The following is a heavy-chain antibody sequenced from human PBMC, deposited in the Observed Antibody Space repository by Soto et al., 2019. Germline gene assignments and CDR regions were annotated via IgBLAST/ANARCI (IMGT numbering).Heavy chain of an antibody. CDR1: GYTFTNYV. D-gene: IGHD3-16*01. V-gene: IGHV1-3*04. CDR2: VGIGSTKT. J-gene: IGHJ3*02. CDR3: AREGVASATHPWGDAFDI. Sequence: QVQLVQSGAEVKKPGASVKVSCKASGYTFTNYVIHWVRQAPGQSLEWMGWVGIGSTKTDYSQKFLGRVTFSRDTSANTAHMELSGLKSEDTAVYYWAREGVASATHPWGDAFDIWGQGTRVTVSS.